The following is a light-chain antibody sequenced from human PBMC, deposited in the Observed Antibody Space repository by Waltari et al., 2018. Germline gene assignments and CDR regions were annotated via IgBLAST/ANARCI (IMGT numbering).Light chain of an antibody. J-gene: IGLJ1*01. CDR3: QSPDSSGTYV. CDR2: RDN. Sequence: SYELTQPPSVSVSPGQTARISCSGDTFPKQFAYWYQQKPGQAPVLVIFRDNERPAGIPGRFYGSSSGTTVMLTINGVQAEDEADYYCQSPDSSGTYVFGTGTKVTVL. CDR1: TFPKQF. V-gene: IGLV3-25*03.